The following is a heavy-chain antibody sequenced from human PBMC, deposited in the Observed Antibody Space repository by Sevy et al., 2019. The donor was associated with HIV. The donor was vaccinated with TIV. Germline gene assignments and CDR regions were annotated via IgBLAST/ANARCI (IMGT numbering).Heavy chain of an antibody. J-gene: IGHJ3*02. CDR3: AKTIFEVAQVFDI. CDR1: GFTFSSYD. D-gene: IGHD3-3*01. V-gene: IGHV3-23*01. CDR2: IRSSGGGT. Sequence: GGSLRLSCAASGFTFSSYDMSWVRQAPGKGLEWVSGIRSSGGGTYYADSVKGRFSISRDDSKNTLFVQMNSLRAEDTAVYYCAKTIFEVAQVFDIWGQGTMVTVSS.